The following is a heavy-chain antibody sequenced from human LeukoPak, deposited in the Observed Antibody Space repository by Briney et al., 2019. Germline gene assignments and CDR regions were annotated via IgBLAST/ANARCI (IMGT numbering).Heavy chain of an antibody. CDR3: ARRDISSGWSFDY. Sequence: SETLSLTCTVSGGSISNYHWSWIRQPAGKGLEWIGQIHTSGSTNYNPPLKSRVTMSIDTPENQLFLTIRSVTAADTAVYYCARRDISSGWSFDYWGQGTLVTVSS. J-gene: IGHJ4*02. CDR1: GGSISNYH. V-gene: IGHV4-4*07. CDR2: IHTSGST. D-gene: IGHD6-19*01.